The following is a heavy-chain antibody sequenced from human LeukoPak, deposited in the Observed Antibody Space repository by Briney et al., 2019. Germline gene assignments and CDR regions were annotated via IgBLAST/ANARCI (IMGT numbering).Heavy chain of an antibody. J-gene: IGHJ4*02. CDR2: ISYDGSNK. CDR3: AKDPRRYSRTGGYFDY. V-gene: IGHV3-30*18. Sequence: GGSLRLSCAASGFTFSNYVIHWVRQAPGKGLEWVAVISYDGSNKYYADSVKGRFTISRANSKNTLYLQMNSLRAEDTAVYYCAKDPRRYSRTGGYFDYWGQGTLVTASS. D-gene: IGHD6-13*01. CDR1: GFTFSNYV.